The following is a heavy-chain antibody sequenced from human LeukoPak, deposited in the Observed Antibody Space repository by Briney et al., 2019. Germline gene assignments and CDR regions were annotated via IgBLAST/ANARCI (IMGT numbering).Heavy chain of an antibody. J-gene: IGHJ4*02. Sequence: PGRSLRLSCAASGFTFSSYAMHWVRQAPGKGLEWEALISYDESYRYYVDSVKGRFTISRDNSKNTLYLQMNSLRTDDPAVYYCARVQWELLYPDYWGQGTLVTVSS. D-gene: IGHD1-26*01. CDR2: ISYDESYR. V-gene: IGHV3-30-3*01. CDR1: GFTFSSYA. CDR3: ARVQWELLYPDY.